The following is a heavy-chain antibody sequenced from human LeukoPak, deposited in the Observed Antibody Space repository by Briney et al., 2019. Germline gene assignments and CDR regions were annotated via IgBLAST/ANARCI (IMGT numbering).Heavy chain of an antibody. D-gene: IGHD4-17*01. CDR1: GGSISSYY. CDR2: IYYSGST. V-gene: IGHV4-59*01. CDR3: ARFKGNYGDYPDAFDI. Sequence: PSETLSLTCTVSGGSISSYYWSWIRQPPGKGLEGIGYIYYSGSTNYNPSLKSRVTISVDTSKNQFSLKLSSVTAADTAVYYCARFKGNYGDYPDAFDIWGQGTMVTVSS. J-gene: IGHJ3*02.